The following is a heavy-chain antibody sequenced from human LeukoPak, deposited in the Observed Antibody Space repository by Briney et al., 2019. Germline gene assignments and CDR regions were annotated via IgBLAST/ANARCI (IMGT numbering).Heavy chain of an antibody. J-gene: IGHJ5*02. D-gene: IGHD2-2*01. CDR2: INHSGST. CDR3: ARGLMGSTHP. CDR1: GGSFSGYY. V-gene: IGHV4-34*01. Sequence: SETLSLTCAVYGGSFSGYYWSWIRQPPGKGLEWTGEINHSGSTNYNPSLKSRVTISVDTSKNQFSLKLSSVTAADTAVYYCARGLMGSTHPWGQGTLVTVSS.